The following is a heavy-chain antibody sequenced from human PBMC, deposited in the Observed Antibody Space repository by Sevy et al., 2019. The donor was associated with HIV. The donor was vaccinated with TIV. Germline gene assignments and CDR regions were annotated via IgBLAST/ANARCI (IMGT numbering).Heavy chain of an antibody. CDR1: GFTFDDYA. D-gene: IGHD5-18*01. J-gene: IGHJ3*01. V-gene: IGHV3-9*01. Sequence: GGSLRLSCAASGFTFDDYAMHWVRQAPGKGLEWVSGISWNSGSIGYADSVKGRFTISRDNAKNSLYLQMNSLRAEDTALYYCAKGWTYSSLTFWGQGTMVTVSS. CDR2: ISWNSGSI. CDR3: AKGWTYSSLTF.